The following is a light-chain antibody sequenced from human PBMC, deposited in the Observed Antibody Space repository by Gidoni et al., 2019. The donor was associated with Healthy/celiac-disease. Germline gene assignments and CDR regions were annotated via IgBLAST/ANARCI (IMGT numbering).Light chain of an antibody. J-gene: IGKJ3*01. CDR3: QQSYSTPFT. CDR1: QRISSY. V-gene: IGKV1-39*01. Sequence: DIQMTPSPSSLSASVGDRVTITCRASQRISSYLNWYQQKPGKAPKLLIYAASSLQSGVPSRFSGSGSGTDFTLTISSLQPEDFATYYCQQSYSTPFTFXHXTKVDIK. CDR2: AAS.